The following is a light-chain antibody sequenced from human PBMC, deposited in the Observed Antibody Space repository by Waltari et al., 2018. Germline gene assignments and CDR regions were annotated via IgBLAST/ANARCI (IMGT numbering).Light chain of an antibody. Sequence: DFQLTQSPSFLSASVGDRVTITCRASQGISRHLAWYQQKTGEAPKLLIYDVSTLQIGVPSRVSGSGFGTEFTLTISSLQPEDSATYYCQKLDNYPPPTFGQGTRLEI. V-gene: IGKV1-9*01. CDR3: QKLDNYPPPT. CDR1: QGISRH. J-gene: IGKJ5*01. CDR2: DVS.